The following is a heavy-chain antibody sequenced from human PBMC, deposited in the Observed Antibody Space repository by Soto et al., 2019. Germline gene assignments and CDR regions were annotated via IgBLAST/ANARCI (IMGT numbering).Heavy chain of an antibody. D-gene: IGHD1-26*01. CDR2: ISAYNGNT. V-gene: IGHV1-18*01. Sequence: GASVKVSCKASGYTFTSYGISWVRQAPGQGLEWMGWISAYNGNTNYAQKLQGRVTMTTDTSTSTAYMELRSLRSDDTAVYYCARDQYSGSYQYYYYYYGMDVWGQGTTVTVS. CDR3: ARDQYSGSYQYYYYYYGMDV. J-gene: IGHJ6*02. CDR1: GYTFTSYG.